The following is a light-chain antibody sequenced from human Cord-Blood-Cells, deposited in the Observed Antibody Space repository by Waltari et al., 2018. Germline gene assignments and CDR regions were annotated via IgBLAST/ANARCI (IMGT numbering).Light chain of an antibody. CDR2: GAS. J-gene: IGKJ2*02. CDR3: QQYNNWAMCT. V-gene: IGKV3-15*01. Sequence: EIVMTHSPATLSVSPGARATRSCSARQSVSCNLAWYQQKPGQAPRLLLYGASTCATSISAGFSGSRSGTEFTLTISSLQSEDFAGYYCQQYNNWAMCTFGQGTKLAIK. CDR1: QSVSCN.